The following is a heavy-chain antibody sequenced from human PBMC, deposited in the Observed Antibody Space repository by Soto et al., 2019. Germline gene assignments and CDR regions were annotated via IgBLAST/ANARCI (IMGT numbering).Heavy chain of an antibody. V-gene: IGHV1-18*01. CDR3: ASGLELRYYYYGMDV. D-gene: IGHD1-7*01. CDR1: GYTFTSYG. Sequence: ASVKVSCKASGYTFTSYGISWVRQAPGQGLEWMGWISAYNGNTNYAQKLQGRVTMTTDTSTSTAYMELRSLRSDDTAVYYCASGLELRYYYYGMDVCGQGTTVTVSS. CDR2: ISAYNGNT. J-gene: IGHJ6*02.